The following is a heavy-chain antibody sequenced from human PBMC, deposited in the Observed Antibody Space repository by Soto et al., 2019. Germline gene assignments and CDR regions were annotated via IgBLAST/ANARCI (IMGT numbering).Heavy chain of an antibody. V-gene: IGHV3-48*01. CDR3: ARELRASDGFDY. J-gene: IGHJ4*02. Sequence: GGSLRLSCAASGFTFSSYSMNWVRQAPGKGLEWVSYISSSSTIYYADSVKGRFTISRDNAKNSLYLQMNSLRAEDTAVYYCARELRASDGFDYWGQGTLVTVSS. CDR2: ISSSSTI. CDR1: GFTFSSYS. D-gene: IGHD3-3*01.